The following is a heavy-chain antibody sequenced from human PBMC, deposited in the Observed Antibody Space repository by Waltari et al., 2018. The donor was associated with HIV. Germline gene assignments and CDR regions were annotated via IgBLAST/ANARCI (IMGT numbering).Heavy chain of an antibody. J-gene: IGHJ5*01. CDR1: ADPINNYY. Sequence: QVQLQESGPGLVKPSETLSLTCNVSADPINNYYLSWIRQSPAKGLEWIGYIYYTGTSNYNPSPSLKSRVTMSLDTSKTQFSLKLTSVSAADTAVYYCARTVGTSISGVITYNWFDSWGQGTLVTVSS. CDR3: ARTVGTSISGVITYNWFDS. V-gene: IGHV4-59*01. CDR2: IYYTGTS. D-gene: IGHD3-3*01.